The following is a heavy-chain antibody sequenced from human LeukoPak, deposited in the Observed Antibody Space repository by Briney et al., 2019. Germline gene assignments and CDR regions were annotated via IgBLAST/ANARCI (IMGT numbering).Heavy chain of an antibody. CDR2: IYYSGST. Sequence: SETLSLTCTVSGGSISSYYWSWLRQPPGKGLEWIGYIYYSGSTYYNPSLKSRVTVSVDTSKNQFSLKLSSVTAADTAVYYCARNSGWYGTYFDYWGQGTLVTVSS. D-gene: IGHD6-19*01. CDR1: GGSISSYY. CDR3: ARNSGWYGTYFDY. J-gene: IGHJ4*02. V-gene: IGHV4-59*01.